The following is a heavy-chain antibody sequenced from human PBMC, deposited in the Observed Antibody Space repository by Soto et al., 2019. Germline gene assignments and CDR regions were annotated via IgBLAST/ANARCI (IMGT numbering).Heavy chain of an antibody. J-gene: IGHJ5*02. CDR2: IYHSGGT. V-gene: IGHV4-30-2*01. CDR3: AREAERGRWFDP. Sequence: SETLSLTCAVSGGSISSDAYSWSWIRQPPGKGLEWIGYIYHSGGTYYNPSLKSRVTISVDRSTNQFSLKMSSVTAADTAVYYCAREAERGRWFDPWGQGTLVTVSS. CDR1: GGSISSDAYS. D-gene: IGHD3-16*01.